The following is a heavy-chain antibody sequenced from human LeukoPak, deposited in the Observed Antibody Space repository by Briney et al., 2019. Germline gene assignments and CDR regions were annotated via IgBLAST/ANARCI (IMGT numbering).Heavy chain of an antibody. Sequence: SETLSLTCAVYGGSFSGYYWSWIRQPPGKGLEWIGEINHSGSTNYNPSLKSRVTISVDTPKNQFSLKLSSVTAADTAVYYCAQEYDFWSGLTDYWGQGTLVTVSS. D-gene: IGHD3-3*01. J-gene: IGHJ4*02. CDR2: INHSGST. CDR1: GGSFSGYY. CDR3: AQEYDFWSGLTDY. V-gene: IGHV4-34*01.